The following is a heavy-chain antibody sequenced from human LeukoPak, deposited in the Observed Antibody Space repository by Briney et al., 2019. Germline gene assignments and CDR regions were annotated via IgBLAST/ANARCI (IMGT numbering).Heavy chain of an antibody. J-gene: IGHJ6*01. V-gene: IGHV1-18*04. CDR1: GYTFTSYG. D-gene: IGHD6-19*01. CDR3: ARDRSSGWYEYYYYYGMDV. Sequence: GASVKVSCKASGYTFTSYGISWVRQAPGQGLEWMGWISAYNGNTNYAQKLQGRVTMTTDTSTSTAYMELRSLRSDDTAVYYCARDRSSGWYEYYYYYGMDVWGKGPRSPSPQ. CDR2: ISAYNGNT.